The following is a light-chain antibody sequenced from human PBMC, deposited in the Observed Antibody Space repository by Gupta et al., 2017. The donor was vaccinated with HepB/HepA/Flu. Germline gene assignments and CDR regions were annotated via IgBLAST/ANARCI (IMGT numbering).Light chain of an antibody. CDR2: EAS. CDR3: QQYYSVPRT. J-gene: IGKJ1*01. V-gene: IGKV4-1*01. CDR1: QTVLYSYDRKNY. Sequence: AVSLGERATINCKSSQTVLYSYDRKNYLAWYQQKPGKPPKVLIYEASIRAAAVPDRFSGSGSGTDFTLTVSTLQAEDVAVYYCQQYYSVPRTFSQGSKVEI.